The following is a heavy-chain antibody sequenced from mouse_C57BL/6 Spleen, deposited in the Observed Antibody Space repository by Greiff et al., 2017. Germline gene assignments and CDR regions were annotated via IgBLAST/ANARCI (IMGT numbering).Heavy chain of an antibody. J-gene: IGHJ4*01. CDR3: ARQKLDYAMDY. CDR1: GFTFSSYG. Sequence: EVNVVESGGDLVKPGGSLILSCAASGFTFSSYGMSWVRQTPDKRLEWVATISSGGSYTYYPDSVKGRFTISRDNAKNTLYLQMSSLKSEDTAMYYCARQKLDYAMDYWGQGTSVDVCS. V-gene: IGHV5-6*01. CDR2: ISSGGSYT. D-gene: IGHD1-3*01.